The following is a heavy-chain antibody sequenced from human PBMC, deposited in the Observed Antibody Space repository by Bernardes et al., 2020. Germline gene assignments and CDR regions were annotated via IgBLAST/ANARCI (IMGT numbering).Heavy chain of an antibody. Sequence: GGSLRLSCAASGFTFDDYAMHWVRQAPGKGLEWVSGISWNSGSIGYADSVKGRFTISRDNAKNSLYLQMNSLRAEDTALYYCAKIIRNDRDYGMDVWGQGTTVTVSS. CDR3: AKIIRNDRDYGMDV. J-gene: IGHJ6*02. CDR2: ISWNSGSI. D-gene: IGHD1-1*01. CDR1: GFTFDDYA. V-gene: IGHV3-9*01.